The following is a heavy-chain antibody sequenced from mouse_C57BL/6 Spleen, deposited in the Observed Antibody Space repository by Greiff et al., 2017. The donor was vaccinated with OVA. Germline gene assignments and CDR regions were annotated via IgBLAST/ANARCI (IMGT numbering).Heavy chain of an antibody. V-gene: IGHV1-26*01. J-gene: IGHJ3*01. Sequence: EVQLQQSGPELVKPGASVKISCKASGYTFTDYYMNWVKQSHGKSLEWIGDINPNNGGTSYNQKFKGKATLTVDKSSSTAYMELRSLTSEDSAVYYCASDGSLAAYWGKGTLVTVSA. CDR2: INPNNGGT. D-gene: IGHD2-3*01. CDR3: ASDGSLAAY. CDR1: GYTFTDYY.